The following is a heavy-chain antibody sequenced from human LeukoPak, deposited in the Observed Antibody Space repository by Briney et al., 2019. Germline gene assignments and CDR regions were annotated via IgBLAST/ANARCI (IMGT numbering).Heavy chain of an antibody. Sequence: SGGSLRLSCAASGFTFSSHAMHWVRQAPGKGLEWVAVISYDGSYKFYADSVKGRFTISRDSSKNTLYLQVNSLRGEDTAVYYCARDRYYGSGRYNYFDYWGQGTLVTVPS. V-gene: IGHV3-30-3*01. D-gene: IGHD3-10*01. CDR2: ISYDGSYK. CDR3: ARDRYYGSGRYNYFDY. CDR1: GFTFSSHA. J-gene: IGHJ4*02.